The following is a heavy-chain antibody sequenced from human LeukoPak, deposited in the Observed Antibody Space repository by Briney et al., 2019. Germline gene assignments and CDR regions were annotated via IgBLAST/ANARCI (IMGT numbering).Heavy chain of an antibody. CDR1: GYTLTELS. Sequence: ASVKISCKVSGYTLTELSMHWVRQAPGKGLEWMGGFDPEDGETIYAQKFQGRVTMTEDTSTDTAYMELSSLRSEDTAVYYCATVVRDGDYGYFQHWGQGTLVTVSS. D-gene: IGHD4-17*01. V-gene: IGHV1-24*01. CDR2: FDPEDGET. J-gene: IGHJ1*01. CDR3: ATVVRDGDYGYFQH.